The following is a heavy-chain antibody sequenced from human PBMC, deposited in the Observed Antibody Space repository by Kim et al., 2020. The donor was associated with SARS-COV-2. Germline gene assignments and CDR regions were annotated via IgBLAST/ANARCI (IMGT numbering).Heavy chain of an antibody. V-gene: IGHV3-48*02. CDR3: AREGTVTPLFDY. Sequence: YYADCVKGRFTTSRENAKNSLYLQMNSLRDEDTAVYYCAREGTVTPLFDYWGQGTLVTVSS. J-gene: IGHJ4*02. D-gene: IGHD4-17*01.